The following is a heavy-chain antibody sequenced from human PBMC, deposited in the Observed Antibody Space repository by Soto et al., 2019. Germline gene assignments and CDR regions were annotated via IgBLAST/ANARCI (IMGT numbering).Heavy chain of an antibody. CDR3: AHFNSRRVLLYFDL. Sequence: QITLKESGPTLVKPTQTLTLTCTFSGFSLSTSGVGVGWIRQPPGKALEWLALIYWDDDKRYSPSLKSRLTITKDTSQNQVGLTMTNMDPVYTATYYCAHFNSRRVLLYFDLWGRGTLVTVAS. V-gene: IGHV2-5*02. CDR1: GFSLSTSGVG. D-gene: IGHD3-22*01. J-gene: IGHJ2*01. CDR2: IYWDDDK.